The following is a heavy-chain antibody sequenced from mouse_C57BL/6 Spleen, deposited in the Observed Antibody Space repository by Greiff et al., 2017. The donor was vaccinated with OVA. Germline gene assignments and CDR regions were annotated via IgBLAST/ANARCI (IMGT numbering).Heavy chain of an antibody. CDR3: ARQSATVVADWYFDV. CDR1: GYTFTSYW. CDR2: IYPGSGST. Sequence: QVQLQQPGAELVKPGASVKMSCKASGYTFTSYWITWVKQRPGQGLEWIGDIYPGSGSTNYNEQFKSKATLTVDTSSSTAYMQLSSLTSEDSAVYYCARQSATVVADWYFDVWGTGTTVTVSS. D-gene: IGHD1-1*01. V-gene: IGHV1-55*01. J-gene: IGHJ1*03.